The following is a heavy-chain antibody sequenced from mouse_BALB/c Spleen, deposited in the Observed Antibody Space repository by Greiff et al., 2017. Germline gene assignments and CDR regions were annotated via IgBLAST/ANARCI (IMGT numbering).Heavy chain of an antibody. CDR1: GFSLTSYG. CDR3: ARDRDYYGSSYQYYFDY. J-gene: IGHJ2*01. V-gene: IGHV2-9*02. D-gene: IGHD1-1*01. Sequence: VQRVESGPGLVAPSQSLSITCTVSGFSLTSYGVHWVRQPPGKGLEWLGVIWAGGSTNYNSALMSRLSISKDNSKSQVFLKMNSLQTDDTAMYYCARDRDYYGSSYQYYFDYWGQGTTLTVSS. CDR2: IWAGGST.